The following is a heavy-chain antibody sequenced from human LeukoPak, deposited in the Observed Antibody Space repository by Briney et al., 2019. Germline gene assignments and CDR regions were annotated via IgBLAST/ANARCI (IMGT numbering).Heavy chain of an antibody. CDR3: ARVYSGSYNY. J-gene: IGHJ4*02. V-gene: IGHV4-34*01. D-gene: IGHD1-26*01. CDR2: INHSGST. CDR1: GGSFSGYY. Sequence: SETLSLTCAVYGGSFSGYYWTWIRQPPGKGLEWIGEINHSGSTNYNPSLKSRVTISVDTSKNQFSLKLSSVTAADMAVYYCARVYSGSYNYWGQGTLVTVSS.